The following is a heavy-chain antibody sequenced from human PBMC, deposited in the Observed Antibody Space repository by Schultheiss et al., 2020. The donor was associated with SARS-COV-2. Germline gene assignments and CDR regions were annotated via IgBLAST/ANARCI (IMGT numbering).Heavy chain of an antibody. CDR2: IRGKAYGGTT. D-gene: IGHD1-26*01. J-gene: IGHJ4*02. CDR1: GFTFGDYA. CDR3: TRQRGNYYVSLDY. V-gene: IGHV3-49*04. Sequence: GESLKISCTASGFTFGDYAMSWVRQAPGKGLEWVGFIRGKAYGGTTEYAASVKGRFTISRDDSKSIAYLQMNSLKTEDTAVYYCTRQRGNYYVSLDYWGQGTLVTVSS.